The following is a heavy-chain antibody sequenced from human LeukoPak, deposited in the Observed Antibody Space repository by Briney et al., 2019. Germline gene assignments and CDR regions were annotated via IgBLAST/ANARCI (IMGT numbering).Heavy chain of an antibody. J-gene: IGHJ4*02. CDR1: GFTYSVYS. Sequence: GGSLRLSCAASGFTYSVYSINWVRQPPGMGLEWVSYITSNSATIQYAGSVKGRFTISRDNAKNSLSLQMNSLRDEDTAVYYCARSVGGHFDYWGQGMLVTVSS. CDR3: ARSVGGHFDY. V-gene: IGHV3-48*02. CDR2: ITSNSATI. D-gene: IGHD3-16*01.